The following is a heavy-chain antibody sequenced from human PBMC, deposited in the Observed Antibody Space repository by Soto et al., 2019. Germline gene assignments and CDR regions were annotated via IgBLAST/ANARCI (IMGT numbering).Heavy chain of an antibody. D-gene: IGHD6-19*01. CDR3: ARRPQNQGSGWYTLARDNWFDP. CDR2: IYYSGST. Sequence: QLQLQESGPGLVKPSETLSLTCTVSGGSISSSSYYWGWIRQPPGKGLEWIGSIYYSGSTYYNPSLKSRVTISVDTSKNQFSLKLSSVTAADTAVYYCARRPQNQGSGWYTLARDNWFDPWGQGTLVTVSS. CDR1: GGSISSSSYY. V-gene: IGHV4-39*01. J-gene: IGHJ5*02.